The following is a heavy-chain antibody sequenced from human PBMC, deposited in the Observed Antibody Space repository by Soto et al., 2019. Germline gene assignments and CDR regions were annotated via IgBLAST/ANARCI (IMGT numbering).Heavy chain of an antibody. D-gene: IGHD1-26*01. V-gene: IGHV1-3*01. CDR2: INAGNGNT. Sequence: ASVKVSCKASGYTFTNYAMHWVRQAPGQRLEWMGWINAGNGNTKYSQKFQGRVTITRDTSASTAYMELSSLRSEDTAVYYCARGGSLYWFFDLCGRGTLVTGSS. J-gene: IGHJ2*01. CDR1: GYTFTNYA. CDR3: ARGGSLYWFFDL.